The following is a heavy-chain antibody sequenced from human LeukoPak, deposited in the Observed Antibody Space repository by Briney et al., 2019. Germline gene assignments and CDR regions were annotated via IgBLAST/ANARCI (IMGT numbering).Heavy chain of an antibody. V-gene: IGHV5-51*01. D-gene: IGHD3-22*01. J-gene: IGHJ3*01. CDR1: GYTFTSYW. Sequence: HGESLMISCKVSGYTFTSYWISWVRQMPGKGLEWMGIIYPGDSDTRYSPSFQGQVTISADTSVSSAYLQWSSLKASDTAMYYCARPNITSYYDSRGYDAFDVWGQGTMVTVSS. CDR2: IYPGDSDT. CDR3: ARPNITSYYDSRGYDAFDV.